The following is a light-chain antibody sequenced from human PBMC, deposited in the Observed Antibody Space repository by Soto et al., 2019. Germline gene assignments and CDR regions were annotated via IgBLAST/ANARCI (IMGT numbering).Light chain of an antibody. CDR2: DAS. Sequence: EIVLTQSPGTLSLSPGERATLSCRASQSVSSSYLAWYQQKPGQAPRLLIYDASNRATGIPARFSGSGSGTDFTLTISSLEPEDFVVYYCQQRSNWPPTWTFGQGTKVDIK. CDR1: QSVSSSY. CDR3: QQRSNWPPTWT. J-gene: IGKJ1*01. V-gene: IGKV3D-20*02.